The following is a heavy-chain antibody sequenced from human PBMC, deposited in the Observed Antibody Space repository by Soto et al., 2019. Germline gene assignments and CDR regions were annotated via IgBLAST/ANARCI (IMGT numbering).Heavy chain of an antibody. Sequence: ETLSLTCTVSGGSINNHYWSWIRQPPGKGLEWIGYIDYTGATNYSPSLASRVTISVDTSKNQFSLKLTSLTAADTAIYYCARANWYFDYWGQGTLVTVSS. CDR3: ARANWYFDY. CDR2: IDYTGAT. V-gene: IGHV4-59*11. D-gene: IGHD7-27*01. CDR1: GGSINNHY. J-gene: IGHJ4*02.